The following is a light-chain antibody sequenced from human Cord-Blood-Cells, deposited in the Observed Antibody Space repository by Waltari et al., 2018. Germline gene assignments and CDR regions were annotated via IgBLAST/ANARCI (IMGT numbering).Light chain of an antibody. CDR2: GAS. V-gene: IGKV3-20*01. J-gene: IGKJ2*01. CDR3: QQYGSSPQT. Sequence: IVLTQSPGTLSLSPGQPATLSCRDSQSVSSSYLAWYQQKPGQAPRLLIYGASSRATGIPDRFSGSGSGTDFTLTISRLEPEDFAVYYCQQYGSSPQTFGQGTKLEIK. CDR1: QSVSSSY.